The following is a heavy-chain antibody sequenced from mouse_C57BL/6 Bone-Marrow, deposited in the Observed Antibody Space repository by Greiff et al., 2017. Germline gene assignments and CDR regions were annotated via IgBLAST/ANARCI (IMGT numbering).Heavy chain of an antibody. CDR3: AKIYYYGSSYAMDY. V-gene: IGHV1-63*01. Sequence: VKLMESGAELVRPGTSVKMSCKASGYTFTNYWIGWAKQRPGHGLEWIGDIYPGGGYTNYNEKFKGKATLTADKSSSTAYMQFSSLTSEDSAIYYCAKIYYYGSSYAMDYWGQGTSVTVSS. CDR1: GYTFTNYW. J-gene: IGHJ4*01. D-gene: IGHD1-1*01. CDR2: IYPGGGYT.